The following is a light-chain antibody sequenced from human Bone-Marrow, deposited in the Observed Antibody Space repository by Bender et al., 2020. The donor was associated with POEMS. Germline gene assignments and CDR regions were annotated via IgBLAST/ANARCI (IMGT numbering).Light chain of an antibody. CDR1: SSNIGALYD. CDR2: GNN. Sequence: QSVLTQPPSVSGAPGQTVTISCTGSSSNIGALYDVHWYQQVPGTAPKVLIFGNNNRPSGVPDRFSGSKSGTSASLVITGLLAEDEADYYCQSYDSSLNGAYVFGTGTKVTVL. V-gene: IGLV1-40*01. J-gene: IGLJ1*01. CDR3: QSYDSSLNGAYV.